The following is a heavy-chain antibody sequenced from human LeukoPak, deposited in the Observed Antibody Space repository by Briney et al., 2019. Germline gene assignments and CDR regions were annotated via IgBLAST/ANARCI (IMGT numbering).Heavy chain of an antibody. V-gene: IGHV1-2*06. Sequence: ASVKVSCKASGYTFTSYYMHWVRQAPGQGLEWMGRINPNSGGTNYAQKFQGRVTMTRDTSISTAYMELSRLRSDDTAVYYCARVPLLTAMVTGGYYYYYGMDVWGQGTTVTVSS. CDR1: GYTFTSYY. CDR2: INPNSGGT. J-gene: IGHJ6*02. CDR3: ARVPLLTAMVTGGYYYYYGMDV. D-gene: IGHD5-18*01.